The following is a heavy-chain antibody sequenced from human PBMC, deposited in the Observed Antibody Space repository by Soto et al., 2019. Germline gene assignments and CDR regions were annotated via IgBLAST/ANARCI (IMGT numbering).Heavy chain of an antibody. CDR3: ARSLNYDFWTGYFFDF. V-gene: IGHV2-70*01. CDR2: IDWDGDT. Sequence: PTHTLPLPCTSSCFSLTTRSLCVSWIRQSPGKALEWLALIDWDGDTYYSTSLKTRLTISRDTSTNQVVLTMTNLDPADTATYFCARSLNYDFWTGYFFDFWGQGARVNVSA. J-gene: IGHJ4*02. CDR1: CFSLTTRSLC. D-gene: IGHD3-3*01.